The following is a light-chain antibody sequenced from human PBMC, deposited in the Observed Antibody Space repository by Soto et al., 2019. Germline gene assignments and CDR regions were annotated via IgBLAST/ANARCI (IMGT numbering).Light chain of an antibody. CDR3: QVWDDSSANLI. Sequence: SYELTQPPSVSEAPGKTARITCAGNNIGSKSVHWYQQRPGQAPVMLISNDSDRPSRIPERFSGSKSVNTATLTISSVEAGYEADYYCQVWDDSSANLIFCGGTKVT. CDR1: NIGSKS. V-gene: IGLV3-21*04. J-gene: IGLJ2*01. CDR2: NDS.